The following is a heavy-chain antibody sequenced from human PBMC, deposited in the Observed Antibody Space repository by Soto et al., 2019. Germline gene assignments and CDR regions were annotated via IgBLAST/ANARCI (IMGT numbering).Heavy chain of an antibody. J-gene: IGHJ4*02. V-gene: IGHV4-38-2*01. CDR3: ARVAGSCYFDY. CDR1: GYSISSGYY. CDR2: IYHSGST. Sequence: SETLSLTCAVSGYSISSGYYWGWIRQPPGKGLEWIGSIYHSGSTYYNPSLKSRVTISVDTSKNQFSLKLSSVTAADTAVYYCARVAGSCYFDYWGQGTLVTVSS. D-gene: IGHD2-15*01.